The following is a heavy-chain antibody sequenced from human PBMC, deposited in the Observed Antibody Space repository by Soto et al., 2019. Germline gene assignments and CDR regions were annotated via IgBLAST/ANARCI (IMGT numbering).Heavy chain of an antibody. CDR3: VRRYDPYHFAY. CDR1: GFSLTTSAVA. D-gene: IGHD5-12*01. Sequence: SGPTLVNPTQTLTLTCTFSGFSLTTSAVAVGWIRQPPGRALEWLAIVYGSDDKYYSPSLRSRLTITKDNSKNQVVLTLTDIDPVDTGTYFCVRRYDPYHFAYWGQGTLVTVSS. V-gene: IGHV2-5*04. CDR2: VYGSDDK. J-gene: IGHJ4*02.